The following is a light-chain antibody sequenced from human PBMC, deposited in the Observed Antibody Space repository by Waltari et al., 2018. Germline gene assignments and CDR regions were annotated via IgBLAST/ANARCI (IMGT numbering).Light chain of an antibody. J-gene: IGKJ4*01. Sequence: EIVLTQSPGTLSVSPGERVTVSCRASQTITGSWLTWYHQKPGQAPRLLIYGASNRGPGIPGRFSGSGSGTDFTLTISRLEPEDSAVYYCQQYDGSVVTFGGGTKVEIK. CDR1: QTITGSW. CDR2: GAS. CDR3: QQYDGSVVT. V-gene: IGKV3-20*01.